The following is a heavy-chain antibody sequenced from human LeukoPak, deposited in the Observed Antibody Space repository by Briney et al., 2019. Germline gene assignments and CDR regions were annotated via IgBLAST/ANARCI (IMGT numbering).Heavy chain of an antibody. V-gene: IGHV4-61*01. CDR1: GGSVSSGSYY. D-gene: IGHD3-22*01. CDR2: IYYSGST. CDR3: ARGGVRYYYDGSGIDY. J-gene: IGHJ4*02. Sequence: PSETLSLTCTVSGGSVSSGSYYWSWIRQPPGKGLEWIGYIYYSGSTNYNPSLKSRVTISVDTSKNQFSLKLSSVTAADTAVYYCARGGVRYYYDGSGIDYWGQGTLVTVSS.